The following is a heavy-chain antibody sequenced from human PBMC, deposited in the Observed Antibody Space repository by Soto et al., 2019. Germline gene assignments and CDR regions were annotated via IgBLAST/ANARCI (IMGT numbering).Heavy chain of an antibody. CDR2: IKRDGSEK. V-gene: IGHV3-7*01. CDR1: GFTFSSYW. CDR3: ARDPPSYSSSWYGSGDAFDI. J-gene: IGHJ3*02. D-gene: IGHD6-13*01. Sequence: EVQLVESGGGLVQPGGSLRLSCAASGFTFSSYWMSWVRQAPGKGLEWVANIKRDGSEKYYVDSVKGRFTISRDNAKNSLYLQMNSLRAEDTAVYYCARDPPSYSSSWYGSGDAFDIWGQGTMVTVSS.